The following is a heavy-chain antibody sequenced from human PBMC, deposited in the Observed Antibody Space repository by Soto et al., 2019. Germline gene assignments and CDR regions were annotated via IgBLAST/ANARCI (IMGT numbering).Heavy chain of an antibody. CDR2: ISAFNDYT. CDR1: GYTFNKYG. V-gene: IGHV1-18*01. CDR3: ARGRGVVIPAGTQDAFDV. Sequence: ASVKISCKASGYTFNKYGFNWVRQAPGQGLEWMGRISAFNDYTNLAQKFQGRVTLTTDASTNTAYMELQILRSDDTAMYYCARGRGVVIPAGTQDAFDVWGQGTKVTVS. J-gene: IGHJ3*01. D-gene: IGHD6-13*01.